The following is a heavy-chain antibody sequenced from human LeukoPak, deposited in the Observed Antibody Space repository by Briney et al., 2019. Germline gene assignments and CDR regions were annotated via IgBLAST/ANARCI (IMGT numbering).Heavy chain of an antibody. V-gene: IGHV3-49*04. J-gene: IGHJ4*02. CDR3: TRALRGYSYNY. Sequence: PGGSLRLSCTASGFTFGDYAMSWVRQAPGKGLEWVGFIRSKAYGGTTEYAASVKGRFTISRDDSKSIAYLQMNSLKTEDTAVYYCTRALRGYSYNYWGQGTLVTVSS. D-gene: IGHD5-18*01. CDR1: GFTFGDYA. CDR2: IRSKAYGGTT.